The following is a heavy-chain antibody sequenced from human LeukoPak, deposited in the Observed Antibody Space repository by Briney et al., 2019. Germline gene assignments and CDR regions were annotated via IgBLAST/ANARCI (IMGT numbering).Heavy chain of an antibody. V-gene: IGHV3-23*01. J-gene: IGHJ5*01. CDR2: ISGSGGST. D-gene: IGHD6-13*01. CDR1: GFTFSSYA. Sequence: GGSLRLSCAASGFTFSSYAMSWVRQAPGKGLEWVSGISGSGGSTYYADSVKGRFTISRDNSKNTLYLQMDSLRAEDTAVYYCAKVGSSWSLLGSWGQGTLITVSS. CDR3: AKVGSSWSLLGS.